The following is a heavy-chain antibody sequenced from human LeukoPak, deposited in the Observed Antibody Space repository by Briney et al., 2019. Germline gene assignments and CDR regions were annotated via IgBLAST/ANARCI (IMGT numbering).Heavy chain of an antibody. CDR3: ARDYRPTSSNYDFWSGYYKDYYYGMDV. CDR1: GFTFSDYY. J-gene: IGHJ6*02. V-gene: IGHV3-11*01. CDR2: ISSSGSTI. Sequence: PGGSLRLSCAASGFTFSDYYMSWIRQAPGKGLEWVSYISSSGSTIYYADSVKGRFTISRDNAKNSLYLQMNSLRAEDTAVYYCARDYRPTSSNYDFWSGYYKDYYYGMDVWGQGTTVTVSS. D-gene: IGHD3-3*01.